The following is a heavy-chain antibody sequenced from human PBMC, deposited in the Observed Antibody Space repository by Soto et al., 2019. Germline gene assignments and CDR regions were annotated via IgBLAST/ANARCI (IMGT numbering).Heavy chain of an antibody. Sequence: PTXTLSLTCTVSGGPISSFYWSWIRQSPGKGLEWIGYVSDSGNTNYNPSLKSRVTMAVDKSRNQFSLKLSSVTAADTAVYYCARRWGEGRVDYWGQGTLVTVSS. D-gene: IGHD3-10*01. CDR1: GGPISSFY. CDR2: VSDSGNT. CDR3: ARRWGEGRVDY. V-gene: IGHV4-59*12. J-gene: IGHJ4*02.